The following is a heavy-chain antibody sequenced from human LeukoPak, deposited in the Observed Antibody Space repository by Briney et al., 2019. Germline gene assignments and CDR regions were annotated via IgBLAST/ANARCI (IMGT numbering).Heavy chain of an antibody. Sequence: SVKVSCKASGGTFSSYAISWVRQAPGQGLEWMGGIIPIFGTASYAQKFQGRVTITADESTSTAYMELSSLRSEDTAVYYCARRNLEATPFDYWGQGTLVTVSS. CDR1: GGTFSSYA. J-gene: IGHJ4*02. CDR3: ARRNLEATPFDY. D-gene: IGHD2-15*01. CDR2: IIPIFGTA. V-gene: IGHV1-69*01.